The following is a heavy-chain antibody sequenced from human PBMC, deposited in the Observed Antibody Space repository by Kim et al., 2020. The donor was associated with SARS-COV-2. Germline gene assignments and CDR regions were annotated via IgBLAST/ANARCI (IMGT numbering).Heavy chain of an antibody. D-gene: IGHD2-21*01. CDR1: GFTFSSFW. CDR3: ARDDVCGKSHCDD. CDR2: INQDGMET. J-gene: IGHJ1*01. Sequence: GGSLRLSCAASGFTFSSFWMSWFRQAPGKGLEWVGNINQDGMETYYGDSVKGRFTISRDNAKNSLFLQMNSLRAEDTAFYYCARDDVCGKSHCDDWGQGALVTVSS. V-gene: IGHV3-7*03.